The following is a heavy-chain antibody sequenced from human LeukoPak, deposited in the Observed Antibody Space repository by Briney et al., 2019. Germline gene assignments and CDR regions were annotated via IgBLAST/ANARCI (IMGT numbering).Heavy chain of an antibody. Sequence: PGGSLRLSCAASGFAFSRHTLHWVRQAPGKGLEWVAVIESDVTNKYHADSVKGRFTISRDNSKNTLYLQMSSLRPEDTALYFCARRDISLDDWGQGTLVTVSS. CDR1: GFAFSRHT. CDR3: ARRDISLDD. V-gene: IGHV3-30-3*01. D-gene: IGHD3-3*02. J-gene: IGHJ4*02. CDR2: IESDVTNK.